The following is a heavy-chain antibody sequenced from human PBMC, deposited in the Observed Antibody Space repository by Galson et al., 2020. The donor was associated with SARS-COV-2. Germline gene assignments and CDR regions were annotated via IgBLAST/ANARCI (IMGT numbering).Heavy chain of an antibody. D-gene: IGHD3-22*01. CDR3: ARAKGDYYDSSGYYTLDYAFDI. V-gene: IGHV1-69*02. J-gene: IGHJ3*02. CDR2: VIPMLALA. Sequence: SVQVSCKASAGPFSNYNISWVRQAPGQGLEWMGRVIPMLALANYAPQFQARVTITADTSTSTAYMELSSLRSEDTAVYYCARAKGDYYDSSGYYTLDYAFDIWGQGTVVTVSS. CDR1: AGPFSNYN.